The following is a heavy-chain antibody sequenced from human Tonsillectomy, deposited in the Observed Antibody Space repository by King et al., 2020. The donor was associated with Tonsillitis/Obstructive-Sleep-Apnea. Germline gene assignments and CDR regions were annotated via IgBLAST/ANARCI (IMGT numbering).Heavy chain of an antibody. Sequence: VQLVESGGGLVQPGGSLRLSCAASGFTFSDHYMDWVRQAPGKGLEWVGRTRNKANSYTTEYAASVKGRFTISRDDSKNSLYLQMNSLKTEDTAVYYCAREGLRGYSGYDRDYYYYYMDVWGKGTTVTVSS. CDR1: GFTFSDHY. V-gene: IGHV3-72*01. CDR3: AREGLRGYSGYDRDYYYYYMDV. CDR2: TRNKANSYTT. J-gene: IGHJ6*03. D-gene: IGHD5-12*01.